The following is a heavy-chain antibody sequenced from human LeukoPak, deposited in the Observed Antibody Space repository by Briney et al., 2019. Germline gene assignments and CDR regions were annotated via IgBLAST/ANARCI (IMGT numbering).Heavy chain of an antibody. CDR3: ARGVQSSLYYYYYYYMDV. CDR2: ISSSSSTI. V-gene: IGHV3-48*04. CDR1: GFTFSSYS. D-gene: IGHD1-1*01. Sequence: PGGSLGLSCAASGFTFSSYSMNWVRQAPGKGLEWVSYISSSSSTIYYADSVEGRFTISRDNAKNALYLQINSLRAEDTAVYYCARGVQSSLYYYYYYYMDVWGKGTTVTVSS. J-gene: IGHJ6*03.